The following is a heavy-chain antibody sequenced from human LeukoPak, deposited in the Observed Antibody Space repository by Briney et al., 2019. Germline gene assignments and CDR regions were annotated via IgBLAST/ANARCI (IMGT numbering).Heavy chain of an antibody. CDR1: GDSISYESYY. D-gene: IGHD4-17*01. J-gene: IGHJ5*02. CDR3: AGEGEYGQSYS. Sequence: SQTLSLTCAASGDSISYESYYWDWLRQAPGTGPEWIGKIDGGRTRLNPSYTSRVAISVDMSKSQVSLSLTSVTAADTAIYYCAGEGEYGQSYSWGQGVLVGVSA. CDR2: IDGGRT. V-gene: IGHV4-30-2*01.